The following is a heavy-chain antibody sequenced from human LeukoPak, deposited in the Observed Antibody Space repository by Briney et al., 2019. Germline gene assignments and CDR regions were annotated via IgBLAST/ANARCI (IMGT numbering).Heavy chain of an antibody. CDR2: IYTSGST. CDR1: GYSISSGYY. J-gene: IGHJ4*02. D-gene: IGHD3-16*01. Sequence: SETLSLTCTVSGYSISSGYYWGWIRQPPGKGLEWIGRIYTSGSTNYNPSLKSRVTISVDTSKNQFSLKLSSVTAADTAVYYCARGIKVTYTFDYWGQGTLVTVSS. CDR3: ARGIKVTYTFDY. V-gene: IGHV4-38-2*02.